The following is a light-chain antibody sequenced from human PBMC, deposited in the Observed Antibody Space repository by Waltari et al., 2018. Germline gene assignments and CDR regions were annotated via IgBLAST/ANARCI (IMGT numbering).Light chain of an antibody. J-gene: IGLJ2*01. Sequence: SYVVTQSPSVSVAPGETARITCGGDNIGSKSVHWYQQRPGQAPGLVISYDSDRPSGIPGRFSGSNSGNPATLTISWVEAEDEADYYCLVWHSTIDHQGVFGGGTKLTVL. CDR1: NIGSKS. V-gene: IGLV3-21*04. CDR2: YDS. CDR3: LVWHSTIDHQGV.